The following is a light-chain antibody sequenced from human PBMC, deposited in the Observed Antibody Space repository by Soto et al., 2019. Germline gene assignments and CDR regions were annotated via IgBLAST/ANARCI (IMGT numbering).Light chain of an antibody. Sequence: DIQMTQSPSTLSASVGDRVTITCRASQSISSWLAWYQQKPGKAPKLLIYDASSLESGVPSRFSGSGSGTEFTLTISRLQPDDFATYYCQQYIEGYTFGQGTKLEIK. J-gene: IGKJ2*01. CDR1: QSISSW. V-gene: IGKV1-5*01. CDR3: QQYIEGYT. CDR2: DAS.